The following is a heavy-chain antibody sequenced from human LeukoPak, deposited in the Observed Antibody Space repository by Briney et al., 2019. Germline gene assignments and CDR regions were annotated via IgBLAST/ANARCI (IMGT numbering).Heavy chain of an antibody. CDR1: GFTFSRYA. V-gene: IGHV3-23*01. CDR3: AKTGGGTTD. D-gene: IGHD2/OR15-2a*01. Sequence: GGSLRLSCAASGFTFSRYAMSWVRQAPGKGLEWVSGISGSGSGGSTDYADSVKGRFTISRDKSKNTLYVQMNSVRAEDTAVYYCAKTGGGTTDWGQGTMVSVS. CDR2: ISGSGSGGST. J-gene: IGHJ3*01.